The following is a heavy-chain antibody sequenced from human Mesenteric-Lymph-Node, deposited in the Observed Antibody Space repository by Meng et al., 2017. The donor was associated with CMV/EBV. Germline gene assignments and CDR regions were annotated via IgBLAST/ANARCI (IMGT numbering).Heavy chain of an antibody. CDR1: FTEYY. D-gene: IGHD3-9*01. J-gene: IGHJ4*02. V-gene: IGHV1-2*06. Sequence: FTEYYIHWVRQAPGQGLEWMGRINPNTGGTNYAQRFEGRVTLTRDTSVGTSYMELSSLRSDDTAVYYCVRDPGCYDIVNGYYNCYFDYWGREALVTVSS. CDR2: INPNTGGT. CDR3: VRDPGCYDIVNGYYNCYFDY.